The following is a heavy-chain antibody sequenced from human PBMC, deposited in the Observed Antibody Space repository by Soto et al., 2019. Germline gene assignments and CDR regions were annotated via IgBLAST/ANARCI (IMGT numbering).Heavy chain of an antibody. CDR2: ISISGDTT. CDR1: GCTFSCHA. V-gene: IGHV3-23*01. D-gene: IGHD6-25*01. Sequence: GGSLILSCEASGCTFSCHAMSWVRPSPGKGLEWVSSISISGDTTYYADSIRGRFTISRDNSKNTLYLQMNSLRAEDTAVYYCAKDLDGAADQVGCFDYWGQGTLVTVSS. J-gene: IGHJ4*01. CDR3: AKDLDGAADQVGCFDY.